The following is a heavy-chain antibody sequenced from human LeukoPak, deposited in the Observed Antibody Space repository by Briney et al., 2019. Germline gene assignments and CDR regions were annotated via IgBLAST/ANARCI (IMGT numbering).Heavy chain of an antibody. CDR3: AKAATGTRNAFDI. V-gene: IGHV3-74*01. CDR2: VNGDGSST. J-gene: IGHJ3*02. D-gene: IGHD6-13*01. Sequence: GGSLRLSCAASGFSLSSYWMHWVRQAPGKGLVWVSRVNGDGSSTNYADSVKGRFTISRDNAKNTLYLQMNSLRAEDTAVYYCAKAATGTRNAFDIWGRGTMVTVSS. CDR1: GFSLSSYW.